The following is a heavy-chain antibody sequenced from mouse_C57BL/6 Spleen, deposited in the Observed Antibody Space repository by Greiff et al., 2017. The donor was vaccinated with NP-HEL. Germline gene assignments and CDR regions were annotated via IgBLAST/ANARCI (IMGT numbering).Heavy chain of an antibody. CDR3: ANWDWGY. Sequence: VQLQQSGPELVKPGASVKISCKASGYAFSSSWMNWVKQRPGKGLEWIGRIYPGDGDTNYNGKFKGKATLTADKSSSTAYMQLSSLTSEDSAVYFCANWDWGYWGQGTTLTVSS. CDR2: IYPGDGDT. CDR1: GYAFSSSW. J-gene: IGHJ2*01. V-gene: IGHV1-82*01. D-gene: IGHD4-1*01.